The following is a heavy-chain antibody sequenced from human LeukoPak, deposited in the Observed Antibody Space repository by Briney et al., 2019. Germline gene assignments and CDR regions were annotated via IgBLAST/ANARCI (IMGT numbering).Heavy chain of an antibody. Sequence: ASVKVSCKASGYTSTNYYLHWVRQAPGQGLEWMGIINPSGGSTSYAQKFQGRVTMTSDTSTNTVYMELSSLRSEDTAVYYCARERLTMIRGVTRDALDIWGQGTMVTVSS. V-gene: IGHV1-46*01. CDR3: ARERLTMIRGVTRDALDI. CDR2: INPSGGST. J-gene: IGHJ3*02. D-gene: IGHD3-10*01. CDR1: GYTSTNYY.